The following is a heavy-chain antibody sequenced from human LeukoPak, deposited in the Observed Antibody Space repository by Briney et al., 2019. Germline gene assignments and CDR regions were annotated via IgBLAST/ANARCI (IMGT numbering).Heavy chain of an antibody. CDR3: ARGAEAETSPLDF. CDR1: GYIFSDYY. J-gene: IGHJ4*02. Sequence: ASVKVSCKASGYIFSDYYMHWVRQAPGQGLEWLGWINPKSGAADYAQQFRGRVTMTRDTSINTDYMEMKRVTSDDTAVYYCARGAEAETSPLDFWGQEPLV. CDR2: INPKSGAA. D-gene: IGHD6-13*01. V-gene: IGHV1-2*02.